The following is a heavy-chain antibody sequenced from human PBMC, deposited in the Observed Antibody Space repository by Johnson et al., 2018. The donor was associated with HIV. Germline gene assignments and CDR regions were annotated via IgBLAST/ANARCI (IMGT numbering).Heavy chain of an antibody. Sequence: QVQLVESGGGVVQPGRSLRLSCAASGFTFSSYGMHWVRQASGKGLEWVAVISYDGTNKYYADSVKGRFTISRDNSKNTLYLQMNSLRAEDTAVYYCAKEGRYVEGAFDIWGQGTMVTVSS. CDR3: AKEGRYVEGAFDI. V-gene: IGHV3-30*18. CDR2: ISYDGTNK. J-gene: IGHJ3*02. CDR1: GFTFSSYG. D-gene: IGHD5-12*01.